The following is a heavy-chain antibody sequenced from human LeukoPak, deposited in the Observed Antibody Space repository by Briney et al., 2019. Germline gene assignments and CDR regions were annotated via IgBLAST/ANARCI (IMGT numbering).Heavy chain of an antibody. D-gene: IGHD5-24*01. Sequence: PGGSLRLSCAASGFTFSSYEMNWVRQAPGQGLEWVSYISSSSSTINYAHSVKGRFTISRDNAKNSLYLQMNSLRAEDTAVYYCARDPDGGMDVRGKGTTVTVSS. V-gene: IGHV3-48*03. CDR3: ARDPDGGMDV. J-gene: IGHJ6*04. CDR1: GFTFSSYE. CDR2: ISSSSSTI.